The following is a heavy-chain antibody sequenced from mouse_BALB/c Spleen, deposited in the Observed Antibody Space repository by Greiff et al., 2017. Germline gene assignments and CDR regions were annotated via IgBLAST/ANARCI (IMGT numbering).Heavy chain of an antibody. CDR1: GYTFTSYW. Sequence: QVHVKQSGAELAKPGASVKMSCKASGYTFTSYWMHWVKQRPGQGLEWIGYINPSTGYTEYNQKFKDKATLTADKSSSTAYMQLSSLTSEDSAVYYCARGYRYWFAYWGQGTLVTVSA. CDR3: ARGYRYWFAY. V-gene: IGHV1-7*01. CDR2: INPSTGYT. D-gene: IGHD2-14*01. J-gene: IGHJ3*01.